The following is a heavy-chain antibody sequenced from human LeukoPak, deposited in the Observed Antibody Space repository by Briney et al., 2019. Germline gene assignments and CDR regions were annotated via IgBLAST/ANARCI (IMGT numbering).Heavy chain of an antibody. CDR3: ARGRGKGYCSSTSCYTGGVFDY. D-gene: IGHD2-2*02. CDR1: GFTVSSNY. Sequence: PGGSLRLSCAASGFTVSSNYMSWVRQAPGKGLEWVSVIYSGGSTYYADSVKGRFTISRDNSKNTLYLQMNSLRVEDTAVYYCARGRGKGYCSSTSCYTGGVFDYWGQGTLVTVSS. CDR2: IYSGGST. J-gene: IGHJ4*02. V-gene: IGHV3-53*01.